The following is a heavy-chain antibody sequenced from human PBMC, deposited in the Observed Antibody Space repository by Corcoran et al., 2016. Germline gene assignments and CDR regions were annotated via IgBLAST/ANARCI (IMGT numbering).Heavy chain of an antibody. CDR2: IYFSGST. D-gene: IGHD2-15*01. V-gene: IGHV4-31*03. CDR3: ARDLSLRGAGGTYWFDP. CDR1: GGSISSGGYY. J-gene: IGHJ5*02. Sequence: QVQLQESGPGLVKPSQTLSLTCTVSGGSISSGGYYWSWIRQHPGKGREWIGYIYFSGSTYYNPSLKSRVTISVDTSKNQFSLKLSSVTAADTAVAYCARDLSLRGAGGTYWFDPWGQGTLVTVSS.